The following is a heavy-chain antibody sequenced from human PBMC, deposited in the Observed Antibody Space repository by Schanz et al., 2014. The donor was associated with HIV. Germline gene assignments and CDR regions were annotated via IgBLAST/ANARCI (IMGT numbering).Heavy chain of an antibody. D-gene: IGHD2-15*01. CDR1: GGSISSGHY. Sequence: QLRLQESGPGLVKPSETLSLICSVSGGSISSGHYWGWIRQPPGRGLEWIGRIHATGSTSYSPSLKSRVTVSVDTSQNQISLNLSSVTAADTAVYYCARAFCSGGSCFAGYGLDVWGQGTTVTVSS. V-gene: IGHV4-4*07. CDR2: IHATGST. J-gene: IGHJ6*02. CDR3: ARAFCSGGSCFAGYGLDV.